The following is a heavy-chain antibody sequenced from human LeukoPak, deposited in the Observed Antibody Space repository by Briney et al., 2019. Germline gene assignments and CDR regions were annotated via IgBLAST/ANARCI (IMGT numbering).Heavy chain of an antibody. CDR2: IWYDGSNK. CDR1: GFTFSSYG. J-gene: IGHJ4*02. V-gene: IGHV3-33*06. D-gene: IGHD5-18*01. Sequence: GRSLRLSCAASGFTFSSYGMHWVRHAPGKGLEWVAVIWYDGSNKYYADSVKGRFTISRDNSKNTLYLQMNSLRAEDTAVYYCAKDEELWDEYYFDYWGQGTLATVSS. CDR3: AKDEELWDEYYFDY.